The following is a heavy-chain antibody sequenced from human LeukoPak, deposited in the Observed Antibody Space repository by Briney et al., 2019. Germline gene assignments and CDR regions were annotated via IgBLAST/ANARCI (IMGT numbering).Heavy chain of an antibody. Sequence: GGSLRLSCEASGFTFNNYAMTWVRQAPGKGLEWVSTISGTGANTYFADSVKGRFTISRDNSKNTLYLQTNSLRAEDTAVYYCAKDRWLQIKAAFDIWGQGTLVTVSS. CDR2: ISGTGANT. V-gene: IGHV3-23*01. CDR1: GFTFNNYA. D-gene: IGHD5-24*01. CDR3: AKDRWLQIKAAFDI. J-gene: IGHJ3*02.